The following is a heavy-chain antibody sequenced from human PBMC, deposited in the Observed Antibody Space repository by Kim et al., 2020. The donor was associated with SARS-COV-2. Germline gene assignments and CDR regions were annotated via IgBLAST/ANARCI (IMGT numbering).Heavy chain of an antibody. J-gene: IGHJ4*02. V-gene: IGHV3-33*01. CDR1: GFTFSSYG. Sequence: GGSLRLSCAASGFTFSSYGMHWVRQAPGKGLEWVAVIWYDGSNKYYADSVKGRFTISRDNSKNTLYLQMNSLRAEDTAVYYCARDGANVWDPIDYWGQGTLVTVSS. D-gene: IGHD1-26*01. CDR2: IWYDGSNK. CDR3: ARDGANVWDPIDY.